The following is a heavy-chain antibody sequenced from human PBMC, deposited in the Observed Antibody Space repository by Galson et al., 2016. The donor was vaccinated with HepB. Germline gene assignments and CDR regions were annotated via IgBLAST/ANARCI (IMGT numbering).Heavy chain of an antibody. J-gene: IGHJ4*02. CDR2: IYSAGRT. CDR1: GFIVSSNY. V-gene: IGHV3-66*01. Sequence: SLRLSCAISGFIVSSNYMSWVRQAPGKGLEWVSVIYSAGRTDYADSVKGRFIISRDNSNNTLYLQMNSLRAEDTAVYYCARKVRGGYYFDYWGQGTLVTVSS. D-gene: IGHD3-10*01. CDR3: ARKVRGGYYFDY.